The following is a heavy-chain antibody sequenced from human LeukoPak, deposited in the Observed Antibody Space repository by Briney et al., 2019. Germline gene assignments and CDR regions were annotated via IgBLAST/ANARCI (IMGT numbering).Heavy chain of an antibody. CDR2: ISYDGSDK. J-gene: IGHJ6*02. Sequence: GGSLRLSCAASGFTFSSYAMHWVRQAPGKGLEWVAVISYDGSDKYYADSVKGRFTISRDNARNSLYLQMSSLRPEDTAVYYCAAYTHWVAGDVWGQGTTVTVSS. CDR1: GFTFSSYA. V-gene: IGHV3-30*04. CDR3: AAYTHWVAGDV. D-gene: IGHD3-16*01.